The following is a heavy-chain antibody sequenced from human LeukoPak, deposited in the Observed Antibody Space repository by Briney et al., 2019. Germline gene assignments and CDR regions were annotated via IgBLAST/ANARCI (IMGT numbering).Heavy chain of an antibody. CDR1: GGSISSYY. Sequence: PSETLSLTCTVSGGSISSYYWSWIRQPPGKGLEWIGYIYYSGSTSYNPSLKSRVTISVDTSKNQFSLKLSSVTAADTAVYYCARGRYCSGGSCYSADAFDIWGQGTMVTVSS. V-gene: IGHV4-59*01. D-gene: IGHD2-15*01. CDR2: IYYSGST. CDR3: ARGRYCSGGSCYSADAFDI. J-gene: IGHJ3*02.